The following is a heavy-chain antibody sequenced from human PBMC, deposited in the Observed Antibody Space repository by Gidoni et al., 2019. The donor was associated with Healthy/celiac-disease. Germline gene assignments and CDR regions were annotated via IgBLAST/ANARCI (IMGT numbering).Heavy chain of an antibody. CDR3: AKDRDDIWGSYRKGGYFDY. J-gene: IGHJ4*02. CDR1: GLTLSSSS. CDR2: LSGGVGSK. Sequence: VQLLEPGGGLLQHGGYLRLSCASSGLTLSSSSRSWVRQAQGKGLDWVAALSGGVGSKDYGDSVKGRLTISRDNSKNTLYLQMNSLRAEDTAVYYCAKDRDDIWGSYRKGGYFDYWGQGTLVTVSS. V-gene: IGHV3-23*01. D-gene: IGHD3-16*02.